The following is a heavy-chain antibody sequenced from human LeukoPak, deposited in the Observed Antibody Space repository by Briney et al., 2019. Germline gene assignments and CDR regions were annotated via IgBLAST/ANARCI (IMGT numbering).Heavy chain of an antibody. J-gene: IGHJ4*02. V-gene: IGHV1-24*01. CDR3: ATVGGVDWRPFDY. CDR2: FDPEDGET. Sequence: ASVKVSCKVSGYTLTELSMHWVRQAPGKGLEWMGGFDPEDGETIYAQKFQGRVTMTEGTSTDTAYMELSSLRSEDTAVYYCATVGGVDWRPFDYWGQGTLVTVSS. D-gene: IGHD3-9*01. CDR1: GYTLTELS.